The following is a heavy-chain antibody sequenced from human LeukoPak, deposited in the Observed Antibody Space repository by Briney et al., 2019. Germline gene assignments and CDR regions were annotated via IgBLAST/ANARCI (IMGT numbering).Heavy chain of an antibody. Sequence: GGSLRLSCAASGFTFSSYGMSWVRQAPGKGLEWVSGINRNGDSTGYADFVKGRFTISRDNAKNSLYLQMNSLRVGDTALYHCARKGLGGELGGFDSWGQGTLVTVSS. CDR2: INRNGDST. J-gene: IGHJ4*02. CDR3: ARKGLGGELGGFDS. CDR1: GFTFSSYG. V-gene: IGHV3-20*01. D-gene: IGHD1-26*01.